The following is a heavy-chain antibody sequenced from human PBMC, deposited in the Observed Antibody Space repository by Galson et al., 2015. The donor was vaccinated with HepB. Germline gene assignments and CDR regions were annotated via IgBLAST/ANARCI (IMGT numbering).Heavy chain of an antibody. CDR2: IKSKTDGGTT. CDR1: GFTFSSYN. D-gene: IGHD2-8*02. V-gene: IGHV3-15*01. CDR3: TTDVFYSTYWSWFDP. Sequence: SLRLSCAASGFTFSSYNMHWVRQAPGKGLEWVGRIKSKTDGGTTDYTAPVKGRFTISRDDSKNRLYLQMNSLKTEDSAVYYCTTDVFYSTYWSWFDPWGQGTLVTVSS. J-gene: IGHJ5*02.